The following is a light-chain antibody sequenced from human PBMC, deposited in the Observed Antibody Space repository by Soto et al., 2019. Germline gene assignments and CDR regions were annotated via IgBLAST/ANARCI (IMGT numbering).Light chain of an antibody. CDR2: AAS. V-gene: IGKV3-20*01. CDR3: QHYGDPLT. J-gene: IGKJ3*01. Sequence: EIVLTQSPGTLSLSPGESATLSCRASQSVSSSCLAWYQQQPGQAPILLISAASIRTSVIPGRFSGSGSGTDSPPTIRILQPEDFAVYYCQHYGDPLTFGHGTKVDIK. CDR1: QSVSSSC.